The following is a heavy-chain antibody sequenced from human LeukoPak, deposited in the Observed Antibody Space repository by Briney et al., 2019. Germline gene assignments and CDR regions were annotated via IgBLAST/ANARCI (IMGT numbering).Heavy chain of an antibody. Sequence: ASVKVSCKASGYTFTSYAMNWVRQAPGQGLEWMGWMNPNSGNTGYALKFRGRVTMTGDTSISTAYMELSSLISEDTAVYYCARAIRNQLLSDHWGPGTLVTVSS. D-gene: IGHD2-2*01. J-gene: IGHJ4*02. CDR1: GYTFTSYA. CDR2: MNPNSGNT. CDR3: ARAIRNQLLSDH. V-gene: IGHV1-8*02.